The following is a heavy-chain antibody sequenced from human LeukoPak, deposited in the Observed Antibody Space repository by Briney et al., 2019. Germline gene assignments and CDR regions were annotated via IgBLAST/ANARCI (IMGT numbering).Heavy chain of an antibody. V-gene: IGHV3-23*01. CDR1: GFTFASYG. Sequence: GGSLRLSCAASGFTFASYGMSWVRQAPGKGLEWVSFITTNGGRTSYADSVEGRFTISRDNPWNTLYMQMNSLRDEDTAVYYCAIMHGYYDGTGYWVQWGQGTLVTVSS. D-gene: IGHD3-22*01. CDR3: AIMHGYYDGTGYWVQ. J-gene: IGHJ1*01. CDR2: ITTNGGRT.